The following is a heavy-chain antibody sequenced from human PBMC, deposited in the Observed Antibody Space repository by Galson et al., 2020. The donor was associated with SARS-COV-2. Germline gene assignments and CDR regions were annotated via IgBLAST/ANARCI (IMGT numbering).Heavy chain of an antibody. CDR3: ARSSLGAVAGGFDY. CDR2: ISSSGSTI. V-gene: IGHV3-48*03. D-gene: IGHD6-19*01. Sequence: WGSLRLSCAASGFTFSSYEMNWVRQAPGKGLEWVSYISSSGSTIYYADSVKGRFTISRDNAKNSLYLQMNSLRAEDTAVYYCARSSLGAVAGGFDYWGQGTLVTVSS. J-gene: IGHJ4*02. CDR1: GFTFSSYE.